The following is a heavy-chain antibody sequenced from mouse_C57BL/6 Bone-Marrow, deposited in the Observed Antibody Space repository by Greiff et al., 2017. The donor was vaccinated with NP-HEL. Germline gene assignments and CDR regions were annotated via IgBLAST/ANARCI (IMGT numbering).Heavy chain of an antibody. D-gene: IGHD2-3*01. CDR2: INYDGSST. CDR1: GFTFSDYY. J-gene: IGHJ2*01. V-gene: IGHV5-16*01. CDR3: ARGNGYLRGIDY. Sequence: EVHLVESEGGLVQPGSSMKLSCTASGFTFSDYYMAWVRQVPEKGLEWVANINYDGSSTYYLDSLKSRFIISRDNAKNILYLQMSSLKSEDTATYYCARGNGYLRGIDYWGQGTTLTVSS.